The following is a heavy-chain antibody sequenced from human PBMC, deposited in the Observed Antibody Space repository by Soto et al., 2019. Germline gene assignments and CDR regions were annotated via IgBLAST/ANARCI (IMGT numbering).Heavy chain of an antibody. Sequence: QVQLVQSGAEVKKPGSSVKVSCKASGCTFSSYAISWVRQAPGQGLEWMGGIIPIFGTANYAQKFQGRVTITADESTSTAYMELSGLRCEDTAVYYCARVQIEGDGGNTNWLDPWGQGTLVTVSS. CDR2: IIPIFGTA. D-gene: IGHD3-16*01. CDR3: ARVQIEGDGGNTNWLDP. J-gene: IGHJ5*02. V-gene: IGHV1-69*01. CDR1: GCTFSSYA.